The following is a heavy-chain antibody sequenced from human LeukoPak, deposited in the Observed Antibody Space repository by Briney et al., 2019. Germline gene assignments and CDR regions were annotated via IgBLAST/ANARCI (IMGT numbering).Heavy chain of an antibody. Sequence: KPSETLSLTCTVSGGSISSYYWSWIRQPPGKGLEWIGYIYYSGSTNYNPSLKSRVTISVDTSKNQFSLKLSSVTAADTAVYYCARDRSGGSWYDYFDYWGQGTLVTVSS. CDR1: GGSISSYY. CDR2: IYYSGST. J-gene: IGHJ4*02. CDR3: ARDRSGGSWYDYFDY. D-gene: IGHD6-13*01. V-gene: IGHV4-59*01.